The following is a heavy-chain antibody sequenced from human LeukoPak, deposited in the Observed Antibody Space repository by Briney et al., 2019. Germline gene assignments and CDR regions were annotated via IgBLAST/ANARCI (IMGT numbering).Heavy chain of an antibody. V-gene: IGHV3-7*04. CDR2: IKQDGSEK. Sequence: GGSLRLSCAASGFTFSSYWMSWVRQAPGKGLEWVANIKQDGSEKYYVDSVKGRFTISRDNAKNSLYLQMNSLRAGDTAVYYCARVSRGYCSGGSCYGNYYFDYWGQGTLVTVSS. D-gene: IGHD2-15*01. CDR1: GFTFSSYW. J-gene: IGHJ4*02. CDR3: ARVSRGYCSGGSCYGNYYFDY.